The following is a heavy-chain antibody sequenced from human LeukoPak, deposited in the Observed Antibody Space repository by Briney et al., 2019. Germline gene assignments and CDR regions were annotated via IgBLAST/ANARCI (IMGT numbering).Heavy chain of an antibody. CDR2: IKQDGSEK. CDR3: VRDGGTDWYDP. Sequence: GESLRLSCAASGFTISDYWMTWVRQAPGKGLEWVANIKQDGSEKTYVDSVKGRFTISRDNAKNSIFLQMNSLRVEDMAMYYCVRDGGTDWYDPWGQGTLVSVPS. V-gene: IGHV3-7*01. CDR1: GFTISDYW. J-gene: IGHJ5*02. D-gene: IGHD3-16*01.